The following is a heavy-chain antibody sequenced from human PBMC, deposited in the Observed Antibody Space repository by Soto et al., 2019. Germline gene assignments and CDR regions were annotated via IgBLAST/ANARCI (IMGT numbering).Heavy chain of an antibody. J-gene: IGHJ6*02. V-gene: IGHV5-10-1*01. CDR1: GYTCGAFW. Sequence: GESLKISCQAAGYTCGAFWITRVRQRPGKRLEWMATIDPRDSYSNYSLPFQGHVTISGHKSIGSAYLHLRSLEASDPAIYYCARLSTGFCTKTTCQHYFGLDVWGRGPTVTVS. CDR3: ARLSTGFCTKTTCQHYFGLDV. CDR2: IDPRDSYS. D-gene: IGHD2-8*01.